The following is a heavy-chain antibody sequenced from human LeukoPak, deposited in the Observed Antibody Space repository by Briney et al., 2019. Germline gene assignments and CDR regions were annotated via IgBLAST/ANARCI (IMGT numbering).Heavy chain of an antibody. CDR1: GFTFSSFG. V-gene: IGHV3-30*03. J-gene: IGHJ4*02. CDR2: VSDDGSSE. D-gene: IGHD4-23*01. Sequence: GGSLRLSCAASGFTFSSFGMHWVRQAPGKGLEWVAVVSDDGSSEYYLDSVEGRFTISRDNSKNTLYLQMNSLRPEDTAVYYCATSLRPSGGTSFLLGYWGQGILVTVSS. CDR3: ATSLRPSGGTSFLLGY.